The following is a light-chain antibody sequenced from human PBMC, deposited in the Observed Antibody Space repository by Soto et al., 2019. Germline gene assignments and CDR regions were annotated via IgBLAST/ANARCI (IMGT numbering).Light chain of an antibody. J-gene: IGKJ2*01. CDR2: GSS. Sequence: DIQMTQSPSSLSVSVGDRVTITCRASQNVAGYLNWYQQKPGKAPKLLIYGSSNLQSGVPSTFSGSGSGTDFTLTISSLQPEDFATYYCQQSYITPYTFGKGPKLEIK. CDR1: QNVAGY. V-gene: IGKV1-39*01. CDR3: QQSYITPYT.